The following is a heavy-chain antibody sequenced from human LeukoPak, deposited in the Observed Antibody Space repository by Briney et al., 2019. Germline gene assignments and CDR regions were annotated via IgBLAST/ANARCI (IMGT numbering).Heavy chain of an antibody. Sequence: ASVKVSCKASGYTFTTYDINWVRQATGQGLEWMGWMNPNSGYTGYAQKFQGRVTITRDASISTAYMELSSLRSEDTAVYYCARVAGSIDYWGQGTLVTVSS. D-gene: IGHD6-19*01. J-gene: IGHJ4*02. CDR3: ARVAGSIDY. CDR1: GYTFTTYD. V-gene: IGHV1-8*03. CDR2: MNPNSGYT.